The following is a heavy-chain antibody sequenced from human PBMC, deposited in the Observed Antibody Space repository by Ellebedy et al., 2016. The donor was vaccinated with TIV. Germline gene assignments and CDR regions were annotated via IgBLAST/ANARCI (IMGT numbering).Heavy chain of an antibody. CDR3: AVSYNWNDKGAHNWFDP. Sequence: SVKVSXXASGGTFSSYAISWVRQAPGQGLEWMGGIIPIFGTANYAQKFQGRVTITADESTSTAYMELSSLRSEDTAVYYCAVSYNWNDKGAHNWFDPWGQGTLVTVSS. CDR1: GGTFSSYA. D-gene: IGHD1-20*01. J-gene: IGHJ5*02. V-gene: IGHV1-69*13. CDR2: IIPIFGTA.